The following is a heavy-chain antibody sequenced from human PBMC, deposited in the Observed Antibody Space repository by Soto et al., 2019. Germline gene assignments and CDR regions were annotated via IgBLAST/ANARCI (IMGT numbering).Heavy chain of an antibody. J-gene: IGHJ6*02. CDR1: GYSFTSYW. CDR2: IYPGDSDT. CDR3: ARHVSHGVVKFYYYYHGMDV. V-gene: IGHV5-51*01. Sequence: RGESLKISCKGSGYSFTSYWIGWVRQMPGKGLEWMGIIYPGDSDTRYSPSFQGQVTISADKSISTAYLQWSSLKASDTAMYYCARHVSHGVVKFYYYYHGMDVWGQGTTVTVSS. D-gene: IGHD3-3*01.